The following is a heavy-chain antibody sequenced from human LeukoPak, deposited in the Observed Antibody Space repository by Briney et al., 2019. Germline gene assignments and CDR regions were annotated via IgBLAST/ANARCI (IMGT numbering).Heavy chain of an antibody. CDR2: ISYDGSNK. D-gene: IGHD3-22*01. Sequence: GGSLRLSCAASGFTFSSYGMHWVRQAPGKGLEWVAVISYDGSNKYYADSVKGRFTISRDNSKNTLYLQMNGLRAEDTAVYYCAKDLYYYDSSGSPPDYYYYGMDVWGQGTTVTVSS. V-gene: IGHV3-30*18. CDR3: AKDLYYYDSSGSPPDYYYYGMDV. J-gene: IGHJ6*02. CDR1: GFTFSSYG.